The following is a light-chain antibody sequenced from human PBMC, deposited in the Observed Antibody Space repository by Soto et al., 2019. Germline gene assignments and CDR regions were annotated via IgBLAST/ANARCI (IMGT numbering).Light chain of an antibody. Sequence: EIVLTQSPGTLSLSPGERATPSCRASQSVSSSYLAWYQQKPGQAPRLLIYGASSRATGIPDRFSGSGSGTDFTLTISRLEPEDFAVYYCQQYGSSQITFGQGTRWRL. CDR1: QSVSSSY. J-gene: IGKJ5*01. CDR2: GAS. V-gene: IGKV3-20*01. CDR3: QQYGSSQIT.